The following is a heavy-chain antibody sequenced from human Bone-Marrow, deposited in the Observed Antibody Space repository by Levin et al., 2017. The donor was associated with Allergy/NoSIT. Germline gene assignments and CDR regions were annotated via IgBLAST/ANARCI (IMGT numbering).Heavy chain of an antibody. D-gene: IGHD3-10*01. Sequence: GESLKISCKASGYSFISYWIGWVRHMPGKGLEWMGVIYPGDSDPRYSPSFQGQVTISVDKSINIAYLQWSSLKASDTAMYYCARRGDYYVSGRYYPIDDAFDMWGQGTVVTVSS. CDR1: GYSFISYW. V-gene: IGHV5-51*01. J-gene: IGHJ3*02. CDR3: ARRGDYYVSGRYYPIDDAFDM. CDR2: IYPGDSDP.